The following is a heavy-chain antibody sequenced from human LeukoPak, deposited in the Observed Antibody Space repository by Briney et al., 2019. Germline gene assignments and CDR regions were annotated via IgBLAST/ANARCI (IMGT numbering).Heavy chain of an antibody. CDR2: NSWHSGSI. J-gene: IGHJ4*02. CDR1: GFTFDDYA. D-gene: IGHD3-9*01. Sequence: PGRSLRLSCAASGFTFDDYAMHWVRQAPGKGLEWVSGNSWHSGSIGYADSVKGRFTISRDNAKNSLYLQMNSLRAEDTALYYCAKDSSPNYDILTGRQIDYWGQGTLVTVSS. V-gene: IGHV3-9*01. CDR3: AKDSSPNYDILTGRQIDY.